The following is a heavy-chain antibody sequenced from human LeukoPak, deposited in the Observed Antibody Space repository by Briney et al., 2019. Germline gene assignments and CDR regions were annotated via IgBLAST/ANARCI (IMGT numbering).Heavy chain of an antibody. CDR1: GGSFSGYY. Sequence: SETQSLTCAVYGGSFSGYYWSWIRQPPGKGLEWIGEINHSGSTNYNPSLKSRVTISVDTSKNQFSLKLSSVTAADTAVYYCARGQRYSSSSIDYWGQGTLVTVSS. CDR2: INHSGST. J-gene: IGHJ4*02. D-gene: IGHD6-6*01. V-gene: IGHV4-34*01. CDR3: ARGQRYSSSSIDY.